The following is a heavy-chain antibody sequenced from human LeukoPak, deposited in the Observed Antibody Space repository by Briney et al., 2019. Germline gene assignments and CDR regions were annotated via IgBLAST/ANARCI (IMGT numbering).Heavy chain of an antibody. J-gene: IGHJ3*02. CDR1: GFTFSSYS. D-gene: IGHD3-22*01. CDR3: ARQKYYSDSSGSDDAFDM. CDR2: ISSSSSYI. V-gene: IGHV3-21*04. Sequence: GGSLRLSCAASGFTFSSYSMNWVRQAPGKGPEWVSSISSSSSYIYYADSVKGRFTISRDNAKNSLYLQMNSLRAEDTAVYYCARQKYYSDSSGSDDAFDMWGQGTMVTVSS.